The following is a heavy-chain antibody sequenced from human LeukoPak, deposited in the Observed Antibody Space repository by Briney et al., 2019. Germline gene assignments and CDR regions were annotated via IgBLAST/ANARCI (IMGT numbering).Heavy chain of an antibody. CDR3: ARDVDCSGGSCDYYYYMDV. V-gene: IGHV3-30*02. J-gene: IGHJ6*03. CDR1: GFTFSSYG. Sequence: PGGSLRLSCAASGFTFSSYGMHWVRQAPGKGLEWVAFIRYDGSNKYYADSVKGRFTISRENAKNSLYLQMNSLRAEDTAVYYCARDVDCSGGSCDYYYYMDVWGKGTTVTVSS. CDR2: IRYDGSNK. D-gene: IGHD2-15*01.